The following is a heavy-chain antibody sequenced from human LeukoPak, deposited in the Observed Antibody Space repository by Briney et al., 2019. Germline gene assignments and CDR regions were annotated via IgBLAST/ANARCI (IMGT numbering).Heavy chain of an antibody. Sequence: ASVKVSCKASGYTFTGYYMHWVRQAPGQGLEWMGWINPNSGGTNYAQKFQGRVTMTRDTYISTAYMELSRLRSDDTAVYYCASGGGRYDILTGSLGIDYWGQGTLVTVSS. J-gene: IGHJ4*02. CDR2: INPNSGGT. CDR1: GYTFTGYY. D-gene: IGHD3-9*01. CDR3: ASGGGRYDILTGSLGIDY. V-gene: IGHV1-2*02.